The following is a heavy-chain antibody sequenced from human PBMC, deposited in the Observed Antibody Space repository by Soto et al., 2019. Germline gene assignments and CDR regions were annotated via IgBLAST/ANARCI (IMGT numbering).Heavy chain of an antibody. Sequence: VRLVESGGGVVQPGASLRLSCAASGFRFSGFAMHWVRQAPGKGLEWVAVISFDGSEKFYVDSVKGRFSISRDDFHSTVFLQMDSLRPEDTGVYYCARDLGGYVHLWDKSNYWGQGTLVNVSS. D-gene: IGHD5-12*01. V-gene: IGHV3-30*04. J-gene: IGHJ4*02. CDR1: GFRFSGFA. CDR3: ARDLGGYVHLWDKSNY. CDR2: ISFDGSEK.